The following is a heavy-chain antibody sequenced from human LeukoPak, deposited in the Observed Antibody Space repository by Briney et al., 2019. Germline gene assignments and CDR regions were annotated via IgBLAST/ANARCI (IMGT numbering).Heavy chain of an antibody. Sequence: PSETLSLTCAVYGGSFSGYYWSWIRQPPGKGLEWIGEINHSGSTNYNPSLKSRVTISVDTSKNQFSLKLSSVTAADTAVYYCARGGPLIVVVPAATSYFDYWGQGTLVTVSS. J-gene: IGHJ4*02. CDR1: GGSFSGYY. CDR2: INHSGST. CDR3: ARGGPLIVVVPAATSYFDY. D-gene: IGHD2-2*01. V-gene: IGHV4-34*01.